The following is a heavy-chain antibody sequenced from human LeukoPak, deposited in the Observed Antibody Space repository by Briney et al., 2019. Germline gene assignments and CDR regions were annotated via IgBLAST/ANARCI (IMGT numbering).Heavy chain of an antibody. Sequence: SQTLSLTCTVSGGSISSGGYYWSWIRQHPGKGLGWIGYIYYSGGTYYNPSLKSRVTISVDTSKNQFSLKLSSVTAADTAVYYCAREGYYGSGSYWYYFDYWGQGTLVTVSS. V-gene: IGHV4-31*03. J-gene: IGHJ4*02. CDR1: GGSISSGGYY. D-gene: IGHD3-10*01. CDR3: AREGYYGSGSYWYYFDY. CDR2: IYYSGGT.